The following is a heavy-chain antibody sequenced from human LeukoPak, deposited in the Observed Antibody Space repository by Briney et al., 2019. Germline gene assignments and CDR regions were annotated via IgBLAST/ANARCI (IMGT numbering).Heavy chain of an antibody. J-gene: IGHJ6*03. CDR3: ARAAYSSIWPNYYFYYYMDV. D-gene: IGHD6-13*01. CDR1: GFTFNSYW. CDR2: INSDEINT. Sequence: GGSPRLSCTASGFTFNSYWTRCVRDGPGERPGRVARINSDEINTSTAHSVNGRFTLPRDNAKNTLYLQMNSLRAEDTAVYYCARAAYSSIWPNYYFYYYMDVWGKGTTVTVSS. V-gene: IGHV3-74*01.